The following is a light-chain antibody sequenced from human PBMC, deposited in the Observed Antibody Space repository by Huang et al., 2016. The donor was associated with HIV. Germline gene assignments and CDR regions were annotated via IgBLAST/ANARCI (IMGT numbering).Light chain of an antibody. J-gene: IGKJ3*01. CDR2: GAS. CDR1: QSVSSN. V-gene: IGKV3-15*01. CDR3: QQCNNWPPFT. Sequence: EIVMTQSPATLSVSPGERATLSCRASQSVSSNLAWYQHKPGQAPRLLIYGASTRATGIPARFSGSGSGTEFTLTISSLQSEDFAVYYCQQCNNWPPFTFGPGTKVGIK.